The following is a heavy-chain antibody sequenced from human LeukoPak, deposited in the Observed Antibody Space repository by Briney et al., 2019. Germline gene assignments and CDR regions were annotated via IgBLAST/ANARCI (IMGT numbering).Heavy chain of an antibody. CDR3: AKDLEDNSGYYSIPSRNDFDY. CDR1: GFTFDDYA. V-gene: IGHV3-23*01. Sequence: GGSLRLSCAASGFTFDDYAMHWVRQAPGKGLEWVSTISGGGGSAYYADSVKGRFTISRDNSKNTLYLQMNSLRAEDTAVYYCAKDLEDNSGYYSIPSRNDFDYWGQGTLVTVSS. J-gene: IGHJ4*02. D-gene: IGHD3-22*01. CDR2: ISGGGGSA.